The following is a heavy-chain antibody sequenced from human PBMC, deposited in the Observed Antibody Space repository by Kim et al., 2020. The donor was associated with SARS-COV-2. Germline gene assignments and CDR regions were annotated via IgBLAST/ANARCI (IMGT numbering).Heavy chain of an antibody. J-gene: IGHJ4*02. CDR1: GYTLTDLS. V-gene: IGHV1-24*01. CDR3: AHFIYYDTVDY. CDR2: FSPEDVKT. Sequence: ASVKVSCKVSGYTLTDLSIHWVRQAPGKGLEWMGGFSPEDVKTVYAQKFQGRVTMTEDTSTDTAYMEVSSLRSEDTAVYYCAHFIYYDTVDYWGQGTLVTVSS. D-gene: IGHD3-9*01.